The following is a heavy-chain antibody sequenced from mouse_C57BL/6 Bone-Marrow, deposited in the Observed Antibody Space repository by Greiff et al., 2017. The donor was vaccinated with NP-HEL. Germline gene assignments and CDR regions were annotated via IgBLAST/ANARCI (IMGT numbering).Heavy chain of an antibody. J-gene: IGHJ3*01. Sequence: EVQGVESGGGLVKPGGSLKLSCAASGFTFSSYAMSWVRQTPEKRLEWVATISDGGSYTYYPDNVKGRFTISRDNAKNNLYLQMSHLKSEDTAMYYCARGRLAWFAYWGQGTLVTVSA. CDR3: ARGRLAWFAY. D-gene: IGHD4-1*01. V-gene: IGHV5-4*01. CDR2: ISDGGSYT. CDR1: GFTFSSYA.